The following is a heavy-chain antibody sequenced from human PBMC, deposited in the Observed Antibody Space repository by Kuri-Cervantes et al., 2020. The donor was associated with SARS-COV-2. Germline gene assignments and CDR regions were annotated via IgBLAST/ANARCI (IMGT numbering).Heavy chain of an antibody. J-gene: IGHJ4*02. CDR1: GYSISSGYY. D-gene: IGHD5-12*01. CDR2: IYHSGST. V-gene: IGHV4-38-2*02. CDR3: ASHHNSGYAPLDY. Sequence: ESLKISCTVSGYSISSGYYWGWIRQPPGKGLEWIGSIYHSGSTYYNPSLKSRVTISVDTSKNQFSLKLSPVTAADTAVYYCASHHNSGYAPLDYWGQGTLVTVSS.